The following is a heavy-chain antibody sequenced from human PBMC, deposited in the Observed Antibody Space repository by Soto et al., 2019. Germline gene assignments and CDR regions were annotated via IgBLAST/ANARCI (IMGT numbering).Heavy chain of an antibody. CDR3: ARRKERSGPHYFDS. CDR1: GFTFTTYD. CDR2: MNPITGNA. Sequence: ASVKVSCKASGFTFTTYDIHWVRQATGQGLEWMGWMNPITGNAGYAQKFQGRVTMTRNTSISTAYMEVRSLRSEDTAVYYCARRKERSGPHYFDSWGQGTLVTVSS. J-gene: IGHJ4*02. V-gene: IGHV1-8*01.